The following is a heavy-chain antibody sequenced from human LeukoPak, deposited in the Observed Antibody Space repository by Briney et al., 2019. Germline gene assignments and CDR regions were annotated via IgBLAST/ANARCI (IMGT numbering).Heavy chain of an antibody. V-gene: IGHV3-23*01. CDR1: GDSISSGNYY. CDR3: AKDPYGDDYAPFDY. Sequence: PSETLSLTCTVSGDSISSGNYYWSWVRQAPGKGLEWVSAISGSGGSTYYADSVKGRFTISRDNSKNTLYLQMNSLRAEDTAVYYCAKDPYGDDYAPFDYWGQGTLVTVSS. CDR2: ISGSGGST. J-gene: IGHJ4*02. D-gene: IGHD4-17*01.